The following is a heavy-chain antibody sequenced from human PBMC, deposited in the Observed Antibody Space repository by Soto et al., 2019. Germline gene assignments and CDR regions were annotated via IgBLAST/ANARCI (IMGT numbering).Heavy chain of an antibody. J-gene: IGHJ6*02. V-gene: IGHV1-18*04. D-gene: IGHD3-10*01. Sequence: ASVKVSCKASGYTFTSYGMSWVRQAPGQGLEWMGWINANNGNTNYAQKLQGRVTMTTDTSTSTANMELRSLRSDDTAVYYCAIVLLWFGTRSNYYYYGMDVWGQGTTVTVSS. CDR3: AIVLLWFGTRSNYYYYGMDV. CDR1: GYTFTSYG. CDR2: INANNGNT.